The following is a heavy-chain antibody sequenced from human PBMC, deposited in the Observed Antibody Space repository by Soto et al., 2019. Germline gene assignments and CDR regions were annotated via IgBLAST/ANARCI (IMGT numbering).Heavy chain of an antibody. Sequence: SVKVSCKASGGTFSSYAISWVRQAPGQGLEWMGGIIPIFGTANYAQKFQGRVTITADESTSTAYMELSSLRSEDTAVYYCARATNKDIVVVPAAKNWFDPWGQGTLVTVSS. CDR2: IIPIFGTA. J-gene: IGHJ5*02. CDR1: GGTFSSYA. CDR3: ARATNKDIVVVPAAKNWFDP. D-gene: IGHD2-2*01. V-gene: IGHV1-69*13.